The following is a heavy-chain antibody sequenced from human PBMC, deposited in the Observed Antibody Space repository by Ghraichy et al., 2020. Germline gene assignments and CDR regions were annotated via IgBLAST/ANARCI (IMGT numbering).Heavy chain of an antibody. CDR1: GFTVSSNY. Sequence: GGSLRLSCAASGFTVSSNYMSWVRQAPGKGLEWVSVIYSGGSTYYADSVKGRFTISRDNSKNTLYLQMNSLRAEDTAVYYCARCITMYGMDFWGQGTTVTVSS. CDR2: IYSGGST. D-gene: IGHD3-10*01. CDR3: ARCITMYGMDF. V-gene: IGHV3-53*01. J-gene: IGHJ6*02.